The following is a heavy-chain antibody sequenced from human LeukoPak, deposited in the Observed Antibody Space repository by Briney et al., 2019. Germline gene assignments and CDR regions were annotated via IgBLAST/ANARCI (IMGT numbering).Heavy chain of an antibody. V-gene: IGHV3-23*01. Sequence: PGGSLRLSCVGSGFTFRSHAMSWVRQAPEKGLEFVSGIYENGGTTYYADSVKGRFSISRDNSKNTLYLQMDSLRGEDTAVYYCASAIAARETDAFDIWGQGTMVTVSS. CDR2: IYENGGTT. J-gene: IGHJ3*02. CDR3: ASAIAARETDAFDI. D-gene: IGHD6-6*01. CDR1: GFTFRSHA.